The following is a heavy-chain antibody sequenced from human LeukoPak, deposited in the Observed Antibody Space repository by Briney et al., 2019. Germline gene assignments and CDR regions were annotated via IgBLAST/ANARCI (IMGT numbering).Heavy chain of an antibody. D-gene: IGHD6-19*01. J-gene: IGHJ4*02. CDR2: IFDSGSP. Sequence: PSETLSLTCTVSGGSIGTYHRILVGQPPGKGLEWIGYIFDSGSPSYRPALKSRVTISLDTSKNHVSLRLQSATAADTSFYYCAGHDDNGWYFFDIWGQGTLVTVSS. V-gene: IGHV4-59*08. CDR3: AGHDDNGWYFFDI. CDR1: GGSIGTYH.